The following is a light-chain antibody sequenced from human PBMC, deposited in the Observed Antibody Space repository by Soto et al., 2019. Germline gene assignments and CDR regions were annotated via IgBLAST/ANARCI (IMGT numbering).Light chain of an antibody. CDR3: LQDFNYPWT. V-gene: IGKV1-6*01. J-gene: IGKJ1*01. CDR2: GAS. Sequence: AIEMTQSPSSLSASVGDTVTITCRASQGTGKDLAWCQQRPGKAPKPIIYGASGLQNGVPSRFSGSGSGTDFPLTISGLQPEDFATYFCLQDFNYPWTFGQGTKVDIK. CDR1: QGTGKD.